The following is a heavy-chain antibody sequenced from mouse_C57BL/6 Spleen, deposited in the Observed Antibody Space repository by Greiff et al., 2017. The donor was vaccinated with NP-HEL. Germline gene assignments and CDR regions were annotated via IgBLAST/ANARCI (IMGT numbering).Heavy chain of an antibody. CDR2: IYPGDGDT. Sequence: QVQLQQSGPELVKPGASVKISCKASGYAFSSSWMNWVKQRPGKGLEWIGRIYPGDGDTNYNGKFKGKATLTADKSSSTAYMQLSSLTSEDSAVYFCARYYYGSSYNFDVWGTGTTVTVSS. J-gene: IGHJ1*03. CDR3: ARYYYGSSYNFDV. V-gene: IGHV1-82*01. D-gene: IGHD1-1*01. CDR1: GYAFSSSW.